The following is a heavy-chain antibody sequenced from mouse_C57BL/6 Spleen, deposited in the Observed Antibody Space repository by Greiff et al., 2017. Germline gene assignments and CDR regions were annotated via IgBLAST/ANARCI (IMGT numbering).Heavy chain of an antibody. Sequence: QVQLQQPGAELVKPGASVKMSCKASGYTFTSYWITWVKQRPGQGLEWIGDIYPGSGSTNYNEKFKSKATLTVYTSSSTAYMQLSSLTSEDSAVYYCARGDYDYAMDYWGQGTSVTVSS. CDR1: GYTFTSYW. J-gene: IGHJ4*01. CDR3: ARGDYDYAMDY. CDR2: IYPGSGST. V-gene: IGHV1-55*01. D-gene: IGHD2-4*01.